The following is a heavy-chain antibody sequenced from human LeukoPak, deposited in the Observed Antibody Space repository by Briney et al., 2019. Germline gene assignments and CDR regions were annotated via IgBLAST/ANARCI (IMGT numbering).Heavy chain of an antibody. CDR2: IYHSGST. J-gene: IGHJ3*02. V-gene: IGHV4-38-2*01. CDR1: GYSISSDYY. CDR3: ARRLYDFWSGYPDDAFDI. D-gene: IGHD3-3*01. Sequence: SETLSLTCAVSGYSISSDYYWGWIRQPPGKGLEWIGSIYHSGSTYYNPSLKSRVTISVDTSKNQFSLKLSSVTAADTAVYYCARRLYDFWSGYPDDAFDIWGQGTMVTVSS.